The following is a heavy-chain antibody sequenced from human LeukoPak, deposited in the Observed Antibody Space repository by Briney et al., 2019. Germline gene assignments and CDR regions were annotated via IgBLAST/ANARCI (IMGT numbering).Heavy chain of an antibody. Sequence: GESLKISCQASGYTFTSYWIGWVRQMPGKGLEWMGIIYPGDSDIRYSPSFQGQVTISADKPISTAYLQWSSLKASDTAMYFCARQSSTFDYWGQGTLVTVSS. CDR1: GYTFTSYW. CDR3: ARQSSTFDY. J-gene: IGHJ4*02. CDR2: IYPGDSDI. V-gene: IGHV5-51*01. D-gene: IGHD2-2*01.